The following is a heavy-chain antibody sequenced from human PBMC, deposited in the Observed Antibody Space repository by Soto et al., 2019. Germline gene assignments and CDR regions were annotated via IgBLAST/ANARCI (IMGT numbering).Heavy chain of an antibody. D-gene: IGHD5-18*01. Sequence: QVQLVESGGGVVQPGRSLRLSCAASGFTFSSYGMHWVRQAPGKGLEWVAVIWYDGSNKYYADSVKGRFTISRDNSKNTLYLQMNSLRAEDTAVYYCAREREVDTAMVTGSFDPWGQGTLVTVSS. CDR1: GFTFSSYG. J-gene: IGHJ5*02. V-gene: IGHV3-33*01. CDR3: AREREVDTAMVTGSFDP. CDR2: IWYDGSNK.